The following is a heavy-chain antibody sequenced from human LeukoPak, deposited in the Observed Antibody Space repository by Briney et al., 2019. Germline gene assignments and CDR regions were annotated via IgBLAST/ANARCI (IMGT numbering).Heavy chain of an antibody. Sequence: PSETLSLTCTVSGDSIRSHYWSWIRQPPGKGLEWIGYIYYSGSTNYNPSLESRVTISVDTSNNQFSLKLSSVTAADTAVYYCARGTYNTSPPDLWGQGTMVTVSS. D-gene: IGHD1-14*01. CDR3: ARGTYNTSPPDL. V-gene: IGHV4-59*11. CDR2: IYYSGST. CDR1: GDSIRSHY. J-gene: IGHJ3*01.